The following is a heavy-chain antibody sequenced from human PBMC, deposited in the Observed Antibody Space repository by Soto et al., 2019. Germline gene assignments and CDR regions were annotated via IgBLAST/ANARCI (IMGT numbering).Heavy chain of an antibody. CDR1: GGSISSVDYY. J-gene: IGHJ4*02. V-gene: IGHV4-30-4*01. CDR2: IYYTGTT. CDR3: ARHESSGWYYFDY. Sequence: PSETLSLTCTVSGGSISSVDYYWSWIRQPPGKGLEWIGYIYYTGTTYYNPSLKSRVTISVDTSKNQFSLKLNPVTAADTAVYYCARHESSGWYYFDYWGQGTLVTVSS. D-gene: IGHD6-19*01.